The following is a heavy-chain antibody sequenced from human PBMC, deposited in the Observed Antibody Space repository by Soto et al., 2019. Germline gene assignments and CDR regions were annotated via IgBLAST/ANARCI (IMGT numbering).Heavy chain of an antibody. J-gene: IGHJ4*02. V-gene: IGHV4-59*01. CDR2: IYYSGST. CDR3: ALHYYDSRPDY. Sequence: SETLSLTCTVSGGSISSYYWSWIRQPPGKGLEWIGYIYYSGSTNYNPSLKSRVTISVDTSKNQFSLKLSSVTAADTAVYYCALHYYDSRPDYWGQGTLVTVSS. D-gene: IGHD3-22*01. CDR1: GGSISSYY.